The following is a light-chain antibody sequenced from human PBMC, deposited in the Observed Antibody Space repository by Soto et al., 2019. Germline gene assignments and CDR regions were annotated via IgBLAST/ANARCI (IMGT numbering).Light chain of an antibody. J-gene: IGKJ1*01. CDR2: DAS. CDR3: QQYGSSTGT. CDR1: QGVSRK. V-gene: IGKV3D-15*01. Sequence: DIFMTQYPATLSVAPGERVTFSCRASQGVSRKLAWYQHKPGKAPRLLMYDASKRATGIPARLRGSGYGTDLALTISRMENEDFEVYYCQQYGSSTGTFGHGTKVDI.